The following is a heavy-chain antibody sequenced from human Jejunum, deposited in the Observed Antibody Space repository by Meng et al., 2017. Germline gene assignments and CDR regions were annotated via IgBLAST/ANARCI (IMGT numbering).Heavy chain of an antibody. CDR3: LDEAPRSDY. J-gene: IGHJ4*02. V-gene: IGHV3-74*01. D-gene: IGHD1-1*01. CDR2: ISGDGSIT. CDR1: GFTFNNYW. Sequence: VHLLESGGRLVQPGGSRRLSFAASGFTFNNYWMHWVRQVPGKVLVWVSRISGDGSITNYADSVKGRFTISRDNAKNTLYLQMNSLRPEDTAVYYCLDEAPRSDYWGQGSLVTVSS.